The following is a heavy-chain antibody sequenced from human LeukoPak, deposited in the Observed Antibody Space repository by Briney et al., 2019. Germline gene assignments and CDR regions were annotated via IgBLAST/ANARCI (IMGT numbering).Heavy chain of an antibody. CDR1: GFTFDDYA. CDR3: ARDGVDSSGYYLVPFDY. J-gene: IGHJ4*02. D-gene: IGHD3-22*01. V-gene: IGHV3-9*01. CDR2: ISWNSGSI. Sequence: GGSLRLSCAASGFTFDDYAMHWVRQAPGKGLEWVSGISWNSGSIGYADSVKGRFTISRDNAKNSLYLQMNSLRAEDTAVYYCARDGVDSSGYYLVPFDYWGQGTLVTVSS.